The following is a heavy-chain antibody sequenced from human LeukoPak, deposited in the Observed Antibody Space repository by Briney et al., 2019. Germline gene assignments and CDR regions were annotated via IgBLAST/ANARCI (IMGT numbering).Heavy chain of an antibody. Sequence: GGSLRLSCAASGFTFSSYAMHWVRQAPGNGLEWVAVISYDGSNKYYADSVKGRFTISRDNSKNTLYLQMNSLRAEDTAVYYCARGPYYDFWSGYYVEYYYYGMDVWGQGTTVTVSS. CDR2: ISYDGSNK. D-gene: IGHD3-3*01. V-gene: IGHV3-30-3*01. CDR1: GFTFSSYA. J-gene: IGHJ6*02. CDR3: ARGPYYDFWSGYYVEYYYYGMDV.